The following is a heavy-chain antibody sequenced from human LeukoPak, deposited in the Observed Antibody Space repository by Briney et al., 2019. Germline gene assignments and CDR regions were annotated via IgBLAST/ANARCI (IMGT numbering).Heavy chain of an antibody. CDR3: ARDSSGPLHYH. CDR1: GFTFSTYW. V-gene: IGHV3-7*01. J-gene: IGHJ4*02. CDR2: IKQDGSEK. D-gene: IGHD6-19*01. Sequence: PGGSLRLSCAASGFTFSTYWMSWVRQAPGKGLEWVANIKQDGSEKYYVDSVKGRFTISRDNAKNSLYLQMNSLRAEDTAVYYCARDSSGPLHYHWGQGTLVTVSS.